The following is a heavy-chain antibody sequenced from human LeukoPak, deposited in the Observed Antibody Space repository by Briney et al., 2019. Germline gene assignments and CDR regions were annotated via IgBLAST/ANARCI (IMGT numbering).Heavy chain of an antibody. D-gene: IGHD3-22*01. Sequence: ASVKVSCKASGYTFTGYYMHWVRQAPGQGLEWMGWINPNSGGTNYAQKFQGRVTMTTDTSTSTAYMELSSLRSEDTAVYYCARGDYYDSSGYYWFDPWGQGTLVTVSS. CDR2: INPNSGGT. CDR1: GYTFTGYY. J-gene: IGHJ5*02. CDR3: ARGDYYDSSGYYWFDP. V-gene: IGHV1-2*02.